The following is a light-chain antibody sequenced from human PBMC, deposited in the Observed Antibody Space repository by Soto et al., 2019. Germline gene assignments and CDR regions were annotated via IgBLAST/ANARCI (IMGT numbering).Light chain of an antibody. Sequence: EIVWTRCPGSRSWCGWGIVTLSCRASQTVSSNLAWYQQKPGQAPRLLIYDASYRATDIPPRFSGSGSGTDFTLTISSLEPEDFAVYYCQQRSSWPPTITFGQGTRLEI. J-gene: IGKJ5*01. CDR3: QQRSSWPPTIT. CDR1: QTVSSN. CDR2: DAS. V-gene: IGKV3-11*01.